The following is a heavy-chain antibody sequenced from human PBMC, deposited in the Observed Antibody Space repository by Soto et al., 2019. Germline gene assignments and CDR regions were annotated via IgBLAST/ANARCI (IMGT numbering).Heavy chain of an antibody. D-gene: IGHD6-13*01. Sequence: PSETLSLTFIVSGDSIGSGSYYWGWLRQSPGKGLVCIGSISYSGSTYYNPSLKIRVTISADTSNNQFSLNLGSVTAADTAEYYCAKWGQQLGNFDYWGQG. V-gene: IGHV4-39*01. CDR3: AKWGQQLGNFDY. CDR1: GDSIGSGSYY. CDR2: ISYSGST. J-gene: IGHJ4*02.